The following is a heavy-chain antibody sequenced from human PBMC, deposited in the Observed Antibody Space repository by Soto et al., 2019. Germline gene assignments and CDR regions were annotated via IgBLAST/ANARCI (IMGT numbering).Heavy chain of an antibody. Sequence: ASVKVSCKASGYTFTSYYMHWVRQAPGQGLEWMGIINPSGGSTSYAQKFQGRVTISVDTSKNQFSLKLSSVTAADTAVYYCARAVLSSTSSYYYYMDVWGKGTTVTVSS. CDR3: ARAVLSSTSSYYYYMDV. J-gene: IGHJ6*03. V-gene: IGHV1-46*01. CDR1: GYTFTSYY. D-gene: IGHD2-2*01. CDR2: INPSGGST.